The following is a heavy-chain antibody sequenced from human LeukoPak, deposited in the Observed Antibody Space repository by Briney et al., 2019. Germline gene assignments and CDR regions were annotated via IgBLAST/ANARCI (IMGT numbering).Heavy chain of an antibody. CDR3: ARHRDYYDS. CDR1: GAYINNNF. J-gene: IGHJ4*01. D-gene: IGHD3-22*01. V-gene: IGHV4-59*08. Sequence: PSETLSLTCTVSGAYINNNFWTWIRQPPGKGLEWIGYIYSSGSANYNPSLKSRVIISGDTSKNQISLNLTSVTAADTALYFCARHRDYYDSRGHGTLVTVS. CDR2: IYSSGSA.